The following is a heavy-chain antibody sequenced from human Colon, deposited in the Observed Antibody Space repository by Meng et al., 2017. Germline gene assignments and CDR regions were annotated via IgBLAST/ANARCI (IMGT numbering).Heavy chain of an antibody. J-gene: IGHJ4*02. Sequence: QVQLQESGPGLVKPSGTLSLTCAVSGGSISSSNWWSWVRQPPGKGLEWIAEIFHSGSTNYKSSLKSRATISVDRSKNQFSLKLNSVTAADTAVYYCAAIFGLGPGYWGQGTLVTVSS. V-gene: IGHV4-4*02. CDR2: IFHSGST. CDR1: GGSISSSNW. D-gene: IGHD3-3*01. CDR3: AAIFGLGPGY.